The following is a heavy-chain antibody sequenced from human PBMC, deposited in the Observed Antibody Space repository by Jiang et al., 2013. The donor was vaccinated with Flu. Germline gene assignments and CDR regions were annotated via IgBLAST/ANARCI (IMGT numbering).Heavy chain of an antibody. CDR2: IYYSGST. CDR3: ARHVPIVSRGYCSSTSCYLKAFDI. V-gene: IGHV4-39*01. J-gene: IGHJ3*02. D-gene: IGHD2-2*01. Sequence: GSIYYSGSTYYNPSLKSRVTISVDTSKNQFSLKLSSVTAADTAVYYCARHVPIVSRGYCSSTSCYLKAFDIWGQGTMVTVSS.